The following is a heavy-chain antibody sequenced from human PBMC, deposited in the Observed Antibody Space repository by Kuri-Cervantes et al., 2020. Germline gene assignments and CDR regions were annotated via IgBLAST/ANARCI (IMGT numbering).Heavy chain of an antibody. CDR2: IWYDGSNK. V-gene: IGHV3-33*01. J-gene: IGHJ6*03. CDR3: AREVGEELIPRYYYYMDV. Sequence: GGSLRLSCAASGFTFSSCGMHWVRQAPGKGLEWVAVIWYDGSNKYYADSVKGRFTISRDNSKNTLYLQMNSLRAEDTAVYYCAREVGEELIPRYYYYMDVWGKGTTVTVSS. D-gene: IGHD3-16*01. CDR1: GFTFSSCG.